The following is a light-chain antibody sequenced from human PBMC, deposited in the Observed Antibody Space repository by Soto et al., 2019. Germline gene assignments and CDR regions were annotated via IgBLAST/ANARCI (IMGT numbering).Light chain of an antibody. CDR3: SSYTSSSTLYV. J-gene: IGLJ1*01. V-gene: IGLV2-14*01. CDR1: SSDVGDFNY. Sequence: QSVLTQYASVSGSPGQSITISCTGTSSDVGDFNYVSWYQQHPGKAPKLIIYDVSNRPSGVSNRFSGSKSGNTASLTISGLQAEGEADYYCSSYTSSSTLYVFGTGTKVTVL. CDR2: DVS.